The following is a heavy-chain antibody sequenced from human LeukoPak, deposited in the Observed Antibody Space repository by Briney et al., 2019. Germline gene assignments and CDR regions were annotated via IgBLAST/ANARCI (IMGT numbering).Heavy chain of an antibody. V-gene: IGHV3-30*18. Sequence: GGSLRLSCAASGFTFSSYGMHWVRQAPGKGLEWVAVISYDGSNKYYADSVKGRFTISRDNSKNTLYLQMNSLRAEDTAVYYCAKDVGEFCSSTNCYASDYWGQGTLVTVSS. CDR3: AKDVGEFCSSTNCYASDY. CDR1: GFTFSSYG. CDR2: ISYDGSNK. J-gene: IGHJ4*02. D-gene: IGHD2-2*01.